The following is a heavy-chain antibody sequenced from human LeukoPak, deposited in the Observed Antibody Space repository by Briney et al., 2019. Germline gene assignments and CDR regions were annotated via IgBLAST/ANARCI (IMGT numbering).Heavy chain of an antibody. V-gene: IGHV7-4-1*02. CDR2: INTGTGNP. J-gene: IGHJ4*02. CDR1: GYSFTSYP. CDR3: ASIGAQSFDY. Sequence: ASVKVSCKTSGYSFTSYPINWVRQAPGQGLEFMGWINTGTGNPTYAQGFTGRFVFSLDTSVSTAYLQISTLKAEDTAVYYCASIGAQSFDYWGQGSLVTVSS. D-gene: IGHD3-10*01.